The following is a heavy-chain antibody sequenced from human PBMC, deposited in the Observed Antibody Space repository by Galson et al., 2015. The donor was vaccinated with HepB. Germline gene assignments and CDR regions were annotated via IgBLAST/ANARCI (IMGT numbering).Heavy chain of an antibody. CDR1: GGTFSSYA. CDR3: ARASEPYYCSSTSCYYYYYMDV. CDR2: IIPIFGTA. V-gene: IGHV1-69*13. J-gene: IGHJ6*03. Sequence: SVKVSCKASGGTFSSYAISWVRQAPGQGLEWMGGIIPIFGTANYAQKFQGRVTITADESTSTAYMELSSLRSEDTAVYYCARASEPYYCSSTSCYYYYYMDVWGKGTTVTVSS. D-gene: IGHD2-2*01.